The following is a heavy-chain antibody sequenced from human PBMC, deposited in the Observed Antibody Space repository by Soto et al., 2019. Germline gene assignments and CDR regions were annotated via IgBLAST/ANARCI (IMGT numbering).Heavy chain of an antibody. CDR2: INVGKGNT. CDR3: ASCHCDDICYHDY. CDR1: GYSFRTYI. D-gene: IGHD2-21*01. J-gene: IGHJ4*02. Sequence: QVQLVQSGAEVKKPGASVKVSCKTSGYSFRTYILYWVRQAPGQRLEWMGWINVGKGNTKYSEKFQDRVTITRDTSARTAYLELSSLRSEDTAVYYCASCHCDDICYHDYWGQGTLVTVSS. V-gene: IGHV1-3*01.